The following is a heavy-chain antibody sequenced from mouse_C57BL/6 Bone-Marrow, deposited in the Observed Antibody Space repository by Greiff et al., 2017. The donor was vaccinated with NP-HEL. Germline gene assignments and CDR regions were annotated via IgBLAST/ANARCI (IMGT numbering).Heavy chain of an antibody. D-gene: IGHD1-1*01. J-gene: IGHJ1*03. CDR2: IYPRSGNT. CDR3: AREGDYYGSRDWYFDV. CDR1: GYTFTSYG. Sequence: QVQLKQSGAELARPGASVKLSCKASGYTFTSYGISWVKQRTGQGLEWIGEIYPRSGNTYYNEKFKGKATLTADKSSSTAYMELRSLTSEDSAVYFCAREGDYYGSRDWYFDVWGTGTTVTVAS. V-gene: IGHV1-81*01.